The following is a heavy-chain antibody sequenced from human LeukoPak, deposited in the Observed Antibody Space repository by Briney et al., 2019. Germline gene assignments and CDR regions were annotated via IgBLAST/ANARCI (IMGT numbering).Heavy chain of an antibody. CDR2: INSDGSST. Sequence: GGSLRLSCAASGFTFSSYCMHWVRQAPGKGLVWVSRINSDGSSTSYADSVKGRFTFSRDNAKNTLSLQMNSLRAGDTAVYYCARANAYYYDSSGYSVDYWGQGTLVTVSS. D-gene: IGHD3-22*01. CDR3: ARANAYYYDSSGYSVDY. CDR1: GFTFSSYC. V-gene: IGHV3-74*01. J-gene: IGHJ4*02.